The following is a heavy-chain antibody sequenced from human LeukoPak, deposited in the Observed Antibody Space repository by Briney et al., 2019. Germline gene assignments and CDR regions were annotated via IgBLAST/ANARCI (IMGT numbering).Heavy chain of an antibody. J-gene: IGHJ4*02. V-gene: IGHV3-21*01. CDR1: GFTFSSYS. Sequence: PGGSLRLSCAASGFTFSSYSMNWVRQAPGKGLEWVSSISSSSSYIYYADSVKGRFTISRDNDKNSLYLQMNSLRGEDTAVCYCAREGEYPLLFDYWGQGTLVTVSS. D-gene: IGHD2-2*01. CDR2: ISSSSSYI. CDR3: AREGEYPLLFDY.